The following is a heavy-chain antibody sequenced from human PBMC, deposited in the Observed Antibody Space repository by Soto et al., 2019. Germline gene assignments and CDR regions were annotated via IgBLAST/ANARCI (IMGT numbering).Heavy chain of an antibody. CDR2: ISAYNGNT. Sequence: ASVKVSCKASGYTFTSYGISWVRQAPGQGLEWMGWISAYNGNTNYAQKLQGRVTMTTDTSTSTAYMELRSLRSDETAVYYCASSLDSSSWYDNYYYGMDVWGQGTTVTVSS. J-gene: IGHJ6*02. V-gene: IGHV1-18*01. CDR1: GYTFTSYG. D-gene: IGHD6-13*01. CDR3: ASSLDSSSWYDNYYYGMDV.